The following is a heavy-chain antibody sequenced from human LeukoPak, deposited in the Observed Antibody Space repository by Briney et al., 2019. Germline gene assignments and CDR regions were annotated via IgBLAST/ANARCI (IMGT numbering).Heavy chain of an antibody. CDR3: AKGRVYDSSGYHT. CDR2: ISGSGGST. V-gene: IGHV3-23*01. J-gene: IGHJ4*02. CDR1: GFTFSSYA. D-gene: IGHD3-22*01. Sequence: PGGSLRLSCAASGFTFSSYAMSWVRQAPGKGLAWVSGISGSGGSTYYADSVKGRFTISRDNSKNTLYLQMNSLRAEDTAVYYCAKGRVYDSSGYHTWGQGTLVTVSS.